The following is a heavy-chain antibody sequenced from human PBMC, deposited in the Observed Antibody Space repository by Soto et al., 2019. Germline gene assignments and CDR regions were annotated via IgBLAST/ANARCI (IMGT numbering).Heavy chain of an antibody. V-gene: IGHV4-39*01. J-gene: IGHJ4*02. CDR1: GGSISSSIYY. D-gene: IGHD6-19*01. CDR2: IYYSGST. Sequence: SETLSLTCTVSGGSISSSIYYWGWIRQPPGKGLEWIGSIYYSGSTYYNPSLKSRVTISVDTSKNQFSLKLSSVTAADTAVYYCARIAVAGVDYWGQGTLVTVSS. CDR3: ARIAVAGVDY.